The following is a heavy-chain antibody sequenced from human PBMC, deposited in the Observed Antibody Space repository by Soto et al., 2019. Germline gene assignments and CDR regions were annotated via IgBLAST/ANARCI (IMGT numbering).Heavy chain of an antibody. CDR2: ISYDGSNK. CDR3: AKGIAAADPPKASNYGMDV. CDR1: GFTFSSYG. Sequence: AGSLRLSCAASGFTFSSYGMHWVRQAPGKGLGWVAVISYDGSNKYYADSVKGRFTISRDKSKTTMYLQMNSLRAEDTAVYCCAKGIAAADPPKASNYGMDVWGQGPTVTVS. V-gene: IGHV3-30*18. D-gene: IGHD6-13*01. J-gene: IGHJ6*02.